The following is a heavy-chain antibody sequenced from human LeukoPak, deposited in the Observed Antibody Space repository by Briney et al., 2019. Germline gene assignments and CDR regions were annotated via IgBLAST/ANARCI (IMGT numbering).Heavy chain of an antibody. Sequence: SETLSLTCTVSGGSISTYYWSWIRQPPGKGLEWIGYIYYSGSTNYNPSLKSRVTISVDTSMNQFSLKLSSVTAADTAVYYCARSHSVWTSFDYWGQGTLVTVSS. D-gene: IGHD3/OR15-3a*01. J-gene: IGHJ4*02. CDR3: ARSHSVWTSFDY. CDR1: GGSISTYY. CDR2: IYYSGST. V-gene: IGHV4-59*01.